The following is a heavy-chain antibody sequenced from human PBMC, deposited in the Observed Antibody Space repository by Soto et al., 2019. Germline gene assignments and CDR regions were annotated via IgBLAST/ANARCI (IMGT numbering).Heavy chain of an antibody. D-gene: IGHD2-15*01. CDR2: ISGSATSA. CDR3: AKDPMGLTPLTSYLYFDY. CDR1: GFSVSSNY. V-gene: IGHV3-23*01. J-gene: IGHJ4*02. Sequence: PGGSLRLSCAISGFSVSSNYLSWVRQAPGKGLEWVSTISGSATSAYYADSVKGRFTISRDNSRGTLYLQMNSLRAEDTAIYYCAKDPMGLTPLTSYLYFDYWGQGTLVTVSS.